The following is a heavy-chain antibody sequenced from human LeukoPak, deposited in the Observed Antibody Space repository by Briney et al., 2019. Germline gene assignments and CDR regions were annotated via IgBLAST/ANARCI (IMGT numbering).Heavy chain of an antibody. D-gene: IGHD3-10*01. Sequence: SETLSLTCTVSGGSITSYDRSWIRQPPGTGLEWIGYIHHSGSTNYNPSLKSRVTISRDTSKKQFSLKLTSVTAADTAVYYCARHGGMVRGFFDAFDIWGQGTVVTVSS. CDR1: GGSITSYD. CDR3: ARHGGMVRGFFDAFDI. V-gene: IGHV4-59*08. CDR2: IHHSGST. J-gene: IGHJ3*02.